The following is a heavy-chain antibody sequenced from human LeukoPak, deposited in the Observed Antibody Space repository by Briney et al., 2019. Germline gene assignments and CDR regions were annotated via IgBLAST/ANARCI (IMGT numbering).Heavy chain of an antibody. J-gene: IGHJ4*02. CDR2: INHSGST. V-gene: IGHV4-34*01. D-gene: IGHD3-22*01. Sequence: PSETLSLTCAVYGGSFSGYYWSWIRQPPGKGLEWIGEINHSGSTNYNPSLKSRVTISVDTSKNQFSLKLSSVTVADTAVYYCARGRGYYDNSFDYWGQGTLVTVSS. CDR1: GGSFSGYY. CDR3: ARGRGYYDNSFDY.